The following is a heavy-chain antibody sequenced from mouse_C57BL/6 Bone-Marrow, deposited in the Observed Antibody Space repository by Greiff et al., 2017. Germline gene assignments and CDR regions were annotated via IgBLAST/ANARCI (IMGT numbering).Heavy chain of an antibody. CDR3: ARESIGYDYVSYWYFDV. V-gene: IGHV5-4*01. J-gene: IGHJ1*03. CDR1: GFTFSSYA. Sequence: DVQLVESGGGLVKPGGSLKLSCAASGFTFSSYAMSWVRQTPEKRLEWVATISDGGSYTSYPDNVKGRFNISRANAKNNLYLQMSHLKSEDTAMYYCARESIGYDYVSYWYFDVWGTGTTVTVSS. CDR2: ISDGGSYT. D-gene: IGHD2-4*01.